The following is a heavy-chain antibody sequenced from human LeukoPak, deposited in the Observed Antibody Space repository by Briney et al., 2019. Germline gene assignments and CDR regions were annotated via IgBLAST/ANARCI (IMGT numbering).Heavy chain of an antibody. CDR3: ARDLRGYSYGSNYYYYYGMDV. J-gene: IGHJ6*02. Sequence: PSETLSLTCTVSGGSISSGSYYWSWIRQLAGTGLEWIGRICTSGSTNYNPSLKSRVTISVDTSKNQFSLKLSSVTAADTAVYYCARDLRGYSYGSNYYYYYGMDVWGQGTTVTVSS. CDR1: GGSISSGSYY. CDR2: ICTSGST. V-gene: IGHV4-61*02. D-gene: IGHD5-18*01.